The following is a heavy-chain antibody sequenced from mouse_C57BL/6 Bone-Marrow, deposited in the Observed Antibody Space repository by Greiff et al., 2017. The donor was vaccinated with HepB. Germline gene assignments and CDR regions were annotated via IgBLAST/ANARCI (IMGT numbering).Heavy chain of an antibody. CDR1: GFTFSDYY. CDR3: ASYSNYVYFDV. CDR2: INYDGSST. V-gene: IGHV5-16*01. J-gene: IGHJ1*03. Sequence: EVKLMESEGGLVQPGSSMKLSCTASGFTFSDYYMAWVRQVPEKGLEWVANINYDGSSTYYLDSLKSRFIISRDNAKNILYLQMSSLKSEDTATYYCASYSNYVYFDVWGTGTTVTVSS. D-gene: IGHD2-5*01.